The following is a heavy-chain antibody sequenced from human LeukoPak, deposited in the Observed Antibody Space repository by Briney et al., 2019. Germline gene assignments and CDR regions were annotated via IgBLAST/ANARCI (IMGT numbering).Heavy chain of an antibody. Sequence: ASVKVSCKASGYTFTSYDISWVRQAPGQGLEWMGWISAYNGNTNYAQKLQGRVTMTTDTSTSTAYMELRSLRSDDTAVYYCARERVVPAATKYYYMDVWGKGTTVTVSS. V-gene: IGHV1-18*01. CDR3: ARERVVPAATKYYYMDV. CDR1: GYTFTSYD. D-gene: IGHD2-2*01. CDR2: ISAYNGNT. J-gene: IGHJ6*03.